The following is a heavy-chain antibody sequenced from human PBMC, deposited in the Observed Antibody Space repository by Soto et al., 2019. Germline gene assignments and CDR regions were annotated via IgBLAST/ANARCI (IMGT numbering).Heavy chain of an antibody. CDR1: GYTFSSYD. D-gene: IGHD6-19*01. CDR3: AASGGGWYLY. J-gene: IGHJ4*02. V-gene: IGHV1-8*01. CDR2: LNPNSGDT. Sequence: QVQLVQSGAEVKKPGASVKVSCKASGYTFSSYDINWVRQATGQGLEWMGWLNPNSGDTGYAQKFQGRVTLTRNTSINTAYIELSSRTSYDTAVYYCAASGGGWYLYWGQGTLVTVSS.